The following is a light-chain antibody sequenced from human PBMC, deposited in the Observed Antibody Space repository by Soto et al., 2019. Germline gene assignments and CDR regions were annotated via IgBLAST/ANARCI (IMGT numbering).Light chain of an antibody. CDR3: QQSHSSPLT. V-gene: IGKV1-39*01. J-gene: IGKJ4*01. CDR1: QTISRY. CDR2: AAS. Sequence: DIQMTQSPSSLSASVGDRVTITCRASQTISRYLNWYQRKPGKAPDLLISAASSRESGVPSRFSGSGYGTDFTLTISNLQPEDFATYYCQQSHSSPLTFGGGTKVEI.